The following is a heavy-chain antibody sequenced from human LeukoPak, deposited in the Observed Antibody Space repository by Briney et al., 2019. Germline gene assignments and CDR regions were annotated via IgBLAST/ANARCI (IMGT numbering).Heavy chain of an antibody. J-gene: IGHJ4*02. CDR1: GGSISSYY. CDR3: ARLYCGGDCFDY. Sequence: SETLSLTCTVSGGSISSYYWSWIRQPPGKGLEWIGYIYYSGSTNYNPSLKSRITISVDTSKNQFSLKLSSVTAADTAVYYCARLYCGGDCFDYWGQGTLVTVSS. D-gene: IGHD2-21*01. V-gene: IGHV4-59*01. CDR2: IYYSGST.